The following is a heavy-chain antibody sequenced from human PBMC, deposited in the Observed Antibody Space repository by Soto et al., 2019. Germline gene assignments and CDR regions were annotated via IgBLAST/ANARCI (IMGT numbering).Heavy chain of an antibody. D-gene: IGHD3-3*01. V-gene: IGHV1-3*01. CDR3: AREQGYLEWLLYPDY. Sequence: ASVKVSCKASGYTFTSYAMHWVRQAPGQRLEWMGWINAGNGNTKYSQKFQGRVTITRDTSASTAYMELSSLRSEDTALYYCAREQGYLEWLLYPDYWGQGTLVTVSS. CDR1: GYTFTSYA. CDR2: INAGNGNT. J-gene: IGHJ4*02.